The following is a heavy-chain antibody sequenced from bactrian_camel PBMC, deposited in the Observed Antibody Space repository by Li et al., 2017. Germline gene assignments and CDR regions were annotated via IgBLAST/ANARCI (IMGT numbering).Heavy chain of an antibody. CDR2: IYRSSPRS. J-gene: IGHJ4*01. CDR1: GYSPSC. D-gene: IGHD3*01. CDR3: SATRPMRPCFLPGVTFNSDSNY. Sequence: HVQLVESGGGSVQAGGSLRLSCAVSGYSPSCIGWFRQAPGKEREMAAVIYRSSPRSSDMYYADSVKGRFTISRDYPKNTIYLQMNYLKPEDTAMYYCSATRPMRPCFLPGVTFNSDSNYWGQETQVTVS. V-gene: IGHV3S53*01.